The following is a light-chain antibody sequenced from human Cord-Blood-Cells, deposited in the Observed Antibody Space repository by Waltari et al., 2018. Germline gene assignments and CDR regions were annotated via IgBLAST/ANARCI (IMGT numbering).Light chain of an antibody. V-gene: IGLV2-11*01. Sequence: QSALTQPRSVSGSPGQSVTISCTGTSSDVGGYNYVSWYQQHPGKAPKLMMYDVSKRPSGVPDRFSGSKSGNTASLTISGLQAEDEVDYYCCSYAGSYTFVVFGGGTKLTVL. CDR2: DVS. J-gene: IGLJ2*01. CDR3: CSYAGSYTFVV. CDR1: SSDVGGYNY.